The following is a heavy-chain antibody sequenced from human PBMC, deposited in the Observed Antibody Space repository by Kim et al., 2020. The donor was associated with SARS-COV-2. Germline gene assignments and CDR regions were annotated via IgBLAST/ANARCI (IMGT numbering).Heavy chain of an antibody. D-gene: IGHD6-13*01. Sequence: GGSLRLSCAASGFTFSSYWMSWVRQAPGKGLEWVANIKQDGSEKYYVDSVKGRFTISRDNAKNSLYLQMNSLRAEDTAVYYCARNRKYSSSWYEESVTYYYGMDVWGQGTTVTVSS. V-gene: IGHV3-7*01. J-gene: IGHJ6*02. CDR2: IKQDGSEK. CDR1: GFTFSSYW. CDR3: ARNRKYSSSWYEESVTYYYGMDV.